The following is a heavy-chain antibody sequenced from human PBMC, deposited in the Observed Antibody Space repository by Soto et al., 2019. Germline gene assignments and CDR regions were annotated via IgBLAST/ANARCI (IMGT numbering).Heavy chain of an antibody. CDR1: GFTFTSSA. J-gene: IGHJ3*02. Sequence: SVKVFCKASGFTFTSSAMQWVGQARGQRLEWIGWIVVGSGNTNYAQKFQERVTITRDMSTSTAYMELSSLRSEDTAVYYCAAGPLEWLRIDAFDIWGQGTMVTVSS. CDR3: AAGPLEWLRIDAFDI. CDR2: IVVGSGNT. V-gene: IGHV1-58*02. D-gene: IGHD3-3*01.